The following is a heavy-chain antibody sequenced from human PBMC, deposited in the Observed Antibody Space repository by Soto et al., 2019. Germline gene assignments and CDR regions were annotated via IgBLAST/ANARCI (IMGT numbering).Heavy chain of an antibody. D-gene: IGHD2-2*01. CDR2: INHSGST. J-gene: IGHJ5*02. V-gene: IGHV4-34*01. Sequence: PSETLSLTCAVYGGSFRGYYWSWIRQTPGKGLEWIGEINHSGSTNYNPSLKSRVTISVDTSKNQFSLKLSSVTAADTAVYYCARGGNIVGVPAATRWFDPWGQGTLGTVSS. CDR1: GGSFRGYY. CDR3: ARGGNIVGVPAATRWFDP.